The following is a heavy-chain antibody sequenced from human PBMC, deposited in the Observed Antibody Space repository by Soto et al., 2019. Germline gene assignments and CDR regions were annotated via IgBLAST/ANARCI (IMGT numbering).Heavy chain of an antibody. Sequence: GGSLRLSCAASGFTFSSYGMHWVRQAPGKGLEWVAVISYDGSNKYYADSVKGRFTISRDNSKNTLYLQMNSLRAEDTAVYYCAKDGYSGSYFPSPVYFDYWGQGTLVTVSS. V-gene: IGHV3-30*18. J-gene: IGHJ4*02. CDR2: ISYDGSNK. D-gene: IGHD1-26*01. CDR3: AKDGYSGSYFPSPVYFDY. CDR1: GFTFSSYG.